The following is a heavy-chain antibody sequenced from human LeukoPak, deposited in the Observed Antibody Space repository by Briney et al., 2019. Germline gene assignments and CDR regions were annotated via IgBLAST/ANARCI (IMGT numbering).Heavy chain of an antibody. Sequence: HGGSLRLSCAASGFSFSTYWMAWVRQAPGKGLEWVANMRQDGGEIYYVDSVKGRFTISRDNARNSLYLQMNSLRAEDTAVYYCARDKITGATFFDYWGQGSLVTV. D-gene: IGHD1-26*01. CDR1: GFSFSTYW. CDR3: ARDKITGATFFDY. V-gene: IGHV3-7*01. CDR2: MRQDGGEI. J-gene: IGHJ4*02.